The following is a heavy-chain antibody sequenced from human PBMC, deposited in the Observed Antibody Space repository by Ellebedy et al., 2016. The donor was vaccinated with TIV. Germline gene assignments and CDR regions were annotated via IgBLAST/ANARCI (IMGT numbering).Heavy chain of an antibody. CDR1: GFTFGDYT. D-gene: IGHD3-3*02. CDR3: TRLSALTAY. J-gene: IGHJ4*02. Sequence: GESLKISCAVSGFTFGDYTMTWFRQAPGKGLEWVGCIRSKVYGGTTEYAASVKGRFTISRDDSKSIAYLQMNSLKTEDTAVYYCTRLSALTAYWGQGTLVTVSS. V-gene: IGHV3-49*03. CDR2: IRSKVYGGTT.